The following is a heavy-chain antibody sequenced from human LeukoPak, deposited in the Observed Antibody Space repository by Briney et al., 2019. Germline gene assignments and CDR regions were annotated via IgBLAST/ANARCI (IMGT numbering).Heavy chain of an antibody. D-gene: IGHD3-22*01. Sequence: GGSLRLSCAASGVTFSSYWMHWVRQAPGKGLVWVSRINSDGSSTSYADSVKGRFTIARDNAKNTLYLQMNILRAEDTAVYYCARGTVGIYYDSSGSFDYWGQGTLVTVSS. J-gene: IGHJ4*02. CDR1: GVTFSSYW. CDR3: ARGTVGIYYDSSGSFDY. CDR2: INSDGSST. V-gene: IGHV3-74*01.